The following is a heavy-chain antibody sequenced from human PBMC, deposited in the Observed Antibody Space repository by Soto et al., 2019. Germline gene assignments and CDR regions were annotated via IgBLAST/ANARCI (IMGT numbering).Heavy chain of an antibody. CDR1: GGSFSGYY. V-gene: IGHV4-34*01. CDR2: INHSGST. D-gene: IGHD1-26*01. J-gene: IGHJ4*02. CDR3: ARLGPRSYLDYYYYMAS. Sequence: SETLSLTCAVYGGSFSGYYWSWIRQPPGKGLEWIGEINHSGSTNYNPSLKSRVTISVDTSKNQFSLKLSSVTAADTAVYYCARLGPRSYLDYYYYMASWGQGTLVTVSS.